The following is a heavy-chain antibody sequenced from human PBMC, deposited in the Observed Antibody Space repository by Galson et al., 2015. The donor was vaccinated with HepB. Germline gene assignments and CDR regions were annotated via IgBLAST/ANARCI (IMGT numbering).Heavy chain of an antibody. D-gene: IGHD6-13*01. CDR3: ARDRGFYSSSTYDAFDI. V-gene: IGHV1-69*13. CDR1: GGTFSSYA. J-gene: IGHJ3*02. CDR2: IIPIFGTA. Sequence: SVKVSCKASGGTFSSYAISWVRQAPGQGLEWMGGIIPIFGTANYAQKFQGRVTITADESTSTAYMELSSLRSEDTAVYYCARDRGFYSSSTYDAFDIWGQGTMVTVSS.